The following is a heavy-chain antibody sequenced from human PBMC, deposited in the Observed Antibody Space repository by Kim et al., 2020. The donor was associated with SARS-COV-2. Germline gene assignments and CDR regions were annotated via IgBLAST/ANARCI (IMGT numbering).Heavy chain of an antibody. CDR3: ARLGDGYPLDY. J-gene: IGHJ4*02. Sequence: RYSPSFHGQVTISAAKSISTAYLQWSSLKASDTAMYYCARLGDGYPLDYWGQGTLVTVSS. D-gene: IGHD5-12*01. V-gene: IGHV5-51*01.